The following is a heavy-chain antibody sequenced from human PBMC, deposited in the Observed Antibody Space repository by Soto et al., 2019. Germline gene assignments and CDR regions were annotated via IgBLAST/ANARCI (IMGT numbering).Heavy chain of an antibody. Sequence: QVQLVESGGGVVQPGRSLRLSCAASGFTFSSYGMHWVRQAPGKGLEWVAVISYDGSNKYYADSVKGRFTISRDNSKNTLYLHMNSLRAEDTAVYYCAKDRGGFSAFDIWGQGTMVTVSS. J-gene: IGHJ3*02. CDR1: GFTFSSYG. D-gene: IGHD3-10*01. V-gene: IGHV3-30*18. CDR3: AKDRGGFSAFDI. CDR2: ISYDGSNK.